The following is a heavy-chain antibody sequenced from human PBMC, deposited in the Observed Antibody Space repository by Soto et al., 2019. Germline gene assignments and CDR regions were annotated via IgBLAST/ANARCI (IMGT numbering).Heavy chain of an antibody. V-gene: IGHV3-43D*04. J-gene: IGHJ4*02. D-gene: IGHD4-4*01. Sequence: PGGSLRLSCAASGFTFDDYAMHWVRQAPGKGLEWIALISWDGGSTFYADSVKGRFTISRDNAKNSLYLQMNSLRAEDTAVYYCARVDSNYGFDYWGQGTLVTVS. CDR2: ISWDGGST. CDR1: GFTFDDYA. CDR3: ARVDSNYGFDY.